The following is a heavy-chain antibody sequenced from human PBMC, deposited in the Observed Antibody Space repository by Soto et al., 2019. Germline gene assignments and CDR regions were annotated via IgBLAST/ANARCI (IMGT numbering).Heavy chain of an antibody. Sequence: QAQLQQWGTGLLKPSETLSLTCAVYGGSLSGNYWGWIRQPPGKGLEWIGETHHSGSTAYNPSLKSRVTIAVDTSRNQFSQKLSSVTAAYTAVYYCARTTAAIHLNYWSQGTLVTVPS. J-gene: IGHJ4*02. D-gene: IGHD2-21*02. CDR3: ARTTAAIHLNY. V-gene: IGHV4-34*01. CDR2: THHSGST. CDR1: GGSLSGNY.